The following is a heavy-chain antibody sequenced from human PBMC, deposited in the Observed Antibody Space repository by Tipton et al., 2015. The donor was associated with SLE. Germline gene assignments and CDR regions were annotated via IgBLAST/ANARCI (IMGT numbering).Heavy chain of an antibody. D-gene: IGHD1-14*01. J-gene: IGHJ3*02. V-gene: IGHV3-73*01. CDR2: IRSKANNYAT. CDR3: TRPSNQGAYPFDI. CDR1: GFTFSGSA. Sequence: SLRLSCAASGFTFSGSAMHWVRPASGKGLEWVGRIRSKANNYATAYAASVKGRFTISRDDSKNTAYLQMNSLKTEDTAVYYCTRPSNQGAYPFDIWGQGTMVTVSS.